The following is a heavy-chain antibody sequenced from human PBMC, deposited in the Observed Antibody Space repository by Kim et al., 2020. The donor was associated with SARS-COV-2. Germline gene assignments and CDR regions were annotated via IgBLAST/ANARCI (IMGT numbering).Heavy chain of an antibody. CDR1: GFTFSSYL. D-gene: IGHD1-7*01. Sequence: GGSLRLSCAASGFTFSSYLMHWVRQAPGKGLEWVAVISNDGSNKYYADSVKGRFTISRDNSKNTLYLQMNSLRPDDTALYYCARDHLNWNYDPYYDYWGQGTLVTVSS. CDR3: ARDHLNWNYDPYYDY. J-gene: IGHJ4*02. V-gene: IGHV3-30-3*01. CDR2: ISNDGSNK.